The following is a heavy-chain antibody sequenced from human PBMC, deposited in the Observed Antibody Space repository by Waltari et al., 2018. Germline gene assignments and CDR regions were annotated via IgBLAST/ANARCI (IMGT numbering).Heavy chain of an antibody. J-gene: IGHJ4*02. D-gene: IGHD3-22*01. V-gene: IGHV3-49*02. CDR3: TSGSSGYYGRIDY. CDR2: IRSKAYGGTT. Sequence: QAPGKGLEWVGFIRSKAYGGTTEYAASVKGRFTISRDDSKSIAYLQMNSLKTEDTAVYYCTSGSSGYYGRIDYWGQGTLVTVSS.